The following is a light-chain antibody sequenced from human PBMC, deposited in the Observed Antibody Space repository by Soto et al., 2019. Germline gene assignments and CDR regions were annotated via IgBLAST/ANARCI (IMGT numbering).Light chain of an antibody. CDR2: YTS. CDR1: QYVGTR. J-gene: IGKJ1*01. CDR3: HQRQSWPRT. V-gene: IGKV3-11*01. Sequence: EIVFTQAPATLSSSPGETAALCCRTSQYVGTRLAWYQHKPGQAPRLLIYYTSNRATGVPARFSGSGSGTDFTLTISSLAPEDFAIYYCHQRQSWPRTFGQGTKVDIK.